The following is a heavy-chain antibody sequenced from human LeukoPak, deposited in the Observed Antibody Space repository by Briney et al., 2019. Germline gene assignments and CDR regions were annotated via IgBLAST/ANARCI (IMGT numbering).Heavy chain of an antibody. V-gene: IGHV3-30*02. CDR2: IRYDGSNK. D-gene: IGHD6-6*01. Sequence: GGSLRLSCAASGFTFSSYGMHWARQAPGKGLEWVAFIRYDGSNKYYADSVKGRFTISRDNSKNTLYLQMNSLRAEDTAVYYCAKEGPGSSSSSEGFYYYYYMDVWGKGTTVTVSS. CDR1: GFTFSSYG. CDR3: AKEGPGSSSSSEGFYYYYYMDV. J-gene: IGHJ6*03.